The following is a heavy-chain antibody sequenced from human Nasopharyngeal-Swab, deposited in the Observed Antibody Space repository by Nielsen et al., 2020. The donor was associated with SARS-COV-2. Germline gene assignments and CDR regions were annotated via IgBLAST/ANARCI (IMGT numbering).Heavy chain of an antibody. D-gene: IGHD6-13*01. V-gene: IGHV3-33*01. Sequence: GGSLRLSCAASGFTFSSYGMHWVRQAPGKGLEWVAVIWYDGSNKYYADSVKGRFTISRDNSKNTLYLQMNSLRAEDTAVYYCARVGSSWYGINYYYHMDVWGKGTTVTVSS. CDR1: GFTFSSYG. CDR2: IWYDGSNK. CDR3: ARVGSSWYGINYYYHMDV. J-gene: IGHJ6*03.